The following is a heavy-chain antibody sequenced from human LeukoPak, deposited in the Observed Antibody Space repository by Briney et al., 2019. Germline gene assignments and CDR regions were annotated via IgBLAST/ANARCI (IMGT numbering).Heavy chain of an antibody. D-gene: IGHD1-26*01. V-gene: IGHV1-2*02. J-gene: IGHJ5*02. CDR3: ARTPQWELLNWFDP. Sequence: ASVKVSCKASGYTSTGYYVHWVRQAPGQGLEWMGWINPNSGGTDFAQKFQGRVTMTRDTSISTAYMELSRLRSDDTAVYYCARTPQWELLNWFDPWGQGTLVIVSS. CDR2: INPNSGGT. CDR1: GYTSTGYY.